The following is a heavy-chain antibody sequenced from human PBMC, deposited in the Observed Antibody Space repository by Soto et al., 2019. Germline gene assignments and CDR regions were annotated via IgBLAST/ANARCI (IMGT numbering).Heavy chain of an antibody. CDR1: GYTFTSYG. CDR2: ISAYNGNT. D-gene: IGHD6-13*01. J-gene: IGHJ6*03. V-gene: IGHV1-18*01. CDR3: ARDPRLGIAAAGSLDYYYYMDV. Sequence: ASVKVSCKASGYTFTSYGISWVRQAPGQGLEWMGWISAYNGNTNYAQKLQGRVTMTTDTSTSTAYMELRSLRSDDTAVYYCARDPRLGIAAAGSLDYYYYMDVWGKGTTVTVSS.